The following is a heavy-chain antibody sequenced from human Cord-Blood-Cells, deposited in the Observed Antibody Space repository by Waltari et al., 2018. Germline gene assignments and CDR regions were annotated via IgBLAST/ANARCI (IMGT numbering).Heavy chain of an antibody. CDR3: ARVDSSGYYYFAFDI. CDR1: GGSISSSSYY. V-gene: IGHV4-39*01. CDR2: IYYSGIT. Sequence: QLQLQESGPGLVKPSETLSLTCTVSGGSISSSSYYWGWIRQPPGKGLEWIGSIYYSGITYYNPSLKSRVTISVDTSKNQFSLKLSSVTAADTAVYYCARVDSSGYYYFAFDIWGQGTMVTVSS. D-gene: IGHD3-22*01. J-gene: IGHJ3*02.